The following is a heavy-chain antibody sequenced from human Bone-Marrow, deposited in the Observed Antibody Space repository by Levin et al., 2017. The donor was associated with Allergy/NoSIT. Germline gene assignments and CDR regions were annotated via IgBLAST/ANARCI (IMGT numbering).Heavy chain of an antibody. Sequence: GASVKVSCKASGGIFSNFAISWVRQAPGQGLEWMGGIIPWFDTRNYAQKFQGRVTISADSSTTTAYLELNSLTSEDTAVFYCVVGDCSRSSCYRVGHFYYLLDVWGQGTTVTVSS. CDR1: GGIFSNFA. J-gene: IGHJ6*02. CDR2: IIPWFDTR. V-gene: IGHV1-69*13. CDR3: VVGDCSRSSCYRVGHFYYLLDV. D-gene: IGHD2-2*01.